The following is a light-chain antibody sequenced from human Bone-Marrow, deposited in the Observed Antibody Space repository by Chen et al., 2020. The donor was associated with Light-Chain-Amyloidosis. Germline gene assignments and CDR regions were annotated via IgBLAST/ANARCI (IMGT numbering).Light chain of an antibody. CDR1: DLPTKY. V-gene: IGLV3-25*03. CDR3: QSADSSGTYEVI. Sequence: SYQLPQPPSVSVSPGQTARNTCSGDDLPTKYAYLYQQKPGQAPVLVIHRDTERPAGISERFYGSSSGTTATLTSSGVQAEDEADYHCQSADSSGTYEVIFGGGTKLTVL. CDR2: RDT. J-gene: IGLJ2*01.